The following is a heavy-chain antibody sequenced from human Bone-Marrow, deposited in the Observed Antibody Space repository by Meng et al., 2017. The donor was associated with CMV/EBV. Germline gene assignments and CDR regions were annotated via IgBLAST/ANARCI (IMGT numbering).Heavy chain of an antibody. J-gene: IGHJ5*01. CDR2: IKSKTDGGTT. Sequence: GESLKISCAASGFTFSNAWMSWVRQAPGKGLEWVGRIKSKTDGGTTDYAAPMKGRFTISRDDSKNKLYLQMNSLKTEDTAVYYCTTDSWEWFDPWGQGTLVTVSS. D-gene: IGHD1-26*01. CDR3: TTDSWEWFDP. V-gene: IGHV3-15*01. CDR1: GFTFSNAW.